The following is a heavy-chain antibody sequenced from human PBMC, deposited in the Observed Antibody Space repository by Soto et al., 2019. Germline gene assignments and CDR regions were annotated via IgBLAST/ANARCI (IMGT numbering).Heavy chain of an antibody. J-gene: IGHJ4*02. D-gene: IGHD2-15*01. CDR2: INHRGST. CDR3: ARNHCSGGICYLFFDY. CDR1: GGSFSGYY. V-gene: IGHV4-34*01. Sequence: PPETLSLTCAVYGGSFSGYYWSWIRQPPGKGLEWIGEINHRGSTNYNPSLKSRVTISVDTSKNQFSLKLSSVTAADTAVYYCARNHCSGGICYLFFDYWGQGALVTVSS.